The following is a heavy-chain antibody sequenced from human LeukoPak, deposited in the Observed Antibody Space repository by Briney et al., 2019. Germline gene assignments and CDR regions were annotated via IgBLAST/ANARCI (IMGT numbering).Heavy chain of an antibody. D-gene: IGHD3-9*01. J-gene: IGHJ6*02. CDR1: GYTLTELS. CDR3: ARSETIESNYYYYGMDV. CDR2: FDPEDGET. Sequence: ASVKVSCKVSGYTLTELSMHWVRQAPGKGLEWMGGFDPEDGETIYAQKFQGRVTITRDTSASTAYMELSSLRSEGTAVYYCARSETIESNYYYYGMDVWGQGTTVTVSS. V-gene: IGHV1-24*01.